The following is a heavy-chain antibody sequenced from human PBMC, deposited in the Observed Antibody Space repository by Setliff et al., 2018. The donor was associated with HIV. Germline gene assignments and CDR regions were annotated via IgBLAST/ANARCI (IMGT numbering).Heavy chain of an antibody. CDR1: GYTFTSYG. J-gene: IGHJ5*02. Sequence: ASVKVSCKASGYTFTSYGISWVRQAPGQGLEWMGWISAYNGNTNYAQKLQGRVTMTTDTSTSTAYMGLTSLRSDDTAVYYCARWSCGRATCYDSPYNWFDPWGQGTLVTVSS. V-gene: IGHV1-18*01. D-gene: IGHD2-2*01. CDR3: ARWSCGRATCYDSPYNWFDP. CDR2: ISAYNGNT.